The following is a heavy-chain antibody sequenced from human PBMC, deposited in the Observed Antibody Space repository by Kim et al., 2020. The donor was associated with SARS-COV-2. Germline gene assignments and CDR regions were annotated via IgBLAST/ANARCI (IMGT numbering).Heavy chain of an antibody. CDR3: ARDFEFYYDNSGGGAFGS. V-gene: IGHV4-31*03. D-gene: IGHD3-22*01. CDR2: IYYSGYT. Sequence: SETLSLTCTVSGASISGTAYYWSWIRQHPGKGLEWIGHIYYSGYTNYKPPLKSRVTISVDTSKNQFSLKMTSVTAADTAVYFCARDFEFYYDNSGGGAFGSWGQETMVIVSS. CDR1: GASISGTAYY. J-gene: IGHJ3*02.